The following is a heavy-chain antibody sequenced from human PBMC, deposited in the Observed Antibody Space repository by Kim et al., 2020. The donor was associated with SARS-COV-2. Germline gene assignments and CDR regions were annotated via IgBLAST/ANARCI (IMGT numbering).Heavy chain of an antibody. CDR1: GGSISSGGYY. CDR2: IYYSGST. D-gene: IGHD2-2*01. Sequence: SETLSLTCTVSGGSISSGGYYWSWIRQHPGKGLEWIGYIYYSGSTYYNPSLKSRVTISVDTSKNQFSLKLSSVTAADTAVYYCARVRRDCSSTSCYAFWFDPRGQGTLVTVSS. J-gene: IGHJ5*02. CDR3: ARVRRDCSSTSCYAFWFDP. V-gene: IGHV4-31*03.